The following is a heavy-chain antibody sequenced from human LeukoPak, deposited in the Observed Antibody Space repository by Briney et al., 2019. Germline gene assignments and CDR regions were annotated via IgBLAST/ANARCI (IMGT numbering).Heavy chain of an antibody. CDR3: ARGTRYDFWSGSWYY. Sequence: PGGSLRLSCAASGFTFSSYGMSWVRQAPGKGLEWVANIKQDGSEKYYVDSVKGRFTISRDNAKNSLYLQMNSLRAEDTAVYYCARGTRYDFWSGSWYYWGQGTLVTVSS. CDR2: IKQDGSEK. V-gene: IGHV3-7*01. J-gene: IGHJ4*02. CDR1: GFTFSSYG. D-gene: IGHD3-3*01.